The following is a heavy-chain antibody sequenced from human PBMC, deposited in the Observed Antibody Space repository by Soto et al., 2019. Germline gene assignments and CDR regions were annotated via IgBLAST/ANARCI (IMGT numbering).Heavy chain of an antibody. CDR2: INAGNGNT. V-gene: IGHV1-3*01. J-gene: IGHJ1*01. Sequence: ASVKVSCKASGYTFTSYAMHWVRQAPGQRLEWMGWINAGNGNTKYSQKLQGRVTMTTDTSTSTAYMELRSLRSDDTAVYYCARDSSSWTEYFQHWGQGTLVTVSS. D-gene: IGHD6-13*01. CDR3: ARDSSSWTEYFQH. CDR1: GYTFTSYA.